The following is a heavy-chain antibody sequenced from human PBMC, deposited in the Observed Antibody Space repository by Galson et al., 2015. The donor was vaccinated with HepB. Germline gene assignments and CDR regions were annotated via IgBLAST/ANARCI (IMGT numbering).Heavy chain of an antibody. CDR1: GFIFSAHY. CDR2: ISNKASGHKT. CDR3: ARGGV. Sequence: SLRLSCAASGFIFSAHYMDWARQAPGKGLEWVARISNKASGHKTDYAASVKGRFTISRDDSQNSVYLQMNSLKLEDTAVYYCARGGVWGKGTTVTVSS. D-gene: IGHD1-26*01. V-gene: IGHV3-72*01. J-gene: IGHJ6*04.